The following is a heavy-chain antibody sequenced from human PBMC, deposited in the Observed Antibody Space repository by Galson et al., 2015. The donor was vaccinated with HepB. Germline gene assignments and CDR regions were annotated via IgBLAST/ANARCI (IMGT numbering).Heavy chain of an antibody. Sequence: SVKVSCKASGYTFTSYGISWVRQAPGQGLEWMGWISAYNGNTNYAQKLQGRVTMTTDTSTSTAYMELRSLRSDDTAVYYCARDSSSSTNNYYYYYMDVWGKGTTVTVSS. V-gene: IGHV1-18*01. CDR3: ARDSSSSTNNYYYYYMDV. D-gene: IGHD6-6*01. J-gene: IGHJ6*03. CDR1: GYTFTSYG. CDR2: ISAYNGNT.